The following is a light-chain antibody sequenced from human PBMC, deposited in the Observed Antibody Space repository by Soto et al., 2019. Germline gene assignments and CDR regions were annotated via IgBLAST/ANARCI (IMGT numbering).Light chain of an antibody. CDR1: QSVSNNY. V-gene: IGKV3-20*01. CDR3: QQYGSSGT. J-gene: IGKJ1*01. CDR2: GAS. Sequence: EIVLTQSPGTLSLSPGERATLSCRASQSVSNNYLAWYQQKPGQAPSLLISGASNRATGIPDRFSGRGSGTDFTLTISRLEPEDFAVYYCQQYGSSGTFGQGTKVDIK.